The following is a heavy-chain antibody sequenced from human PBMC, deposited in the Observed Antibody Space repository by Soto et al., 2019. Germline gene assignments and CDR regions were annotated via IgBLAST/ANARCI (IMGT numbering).Heavy chain of an antibody. Sequence: GASVKVSCKASGYTFSSYGINWVRQAPGQGLEWMGWISAYNGNTNYAQKLQGRVTMTTDTSTSTAYMELRSLRSDDTAVYYCARDWPKFLYYYDSSGYYQPNWFDPWGQGTLVTVSS. V-gene: IGHV1-18*01. J-gene: IGHJ5*02. CDR2: ISAYNGNT. CDR1: GYTFSSYG. D-gene: IGHD3-22*01. CDR3: ARDWPKFLYYYDSSGYYQPNWFDP.